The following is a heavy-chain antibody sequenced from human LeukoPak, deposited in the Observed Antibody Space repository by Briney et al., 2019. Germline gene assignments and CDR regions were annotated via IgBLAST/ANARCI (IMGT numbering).Heavy chain of an antibody. CDR1: GYTFTGYY. J-gene: IGHJ4*02. CDR2: INPNSGGT. D-gene: IGHD3-10*01. CDR3: ARVWRYGSGSYYNY. Sequence: GASVKVSCKASGYTFTGYYMHWVRQAPGQGLEWMGWINPNSGGTNYAQKFQGRVTMTRDTSISTAYRELSRLRSDDTAVYYCARVWRYGSGSYYNYWGQGTLVTVSS. V-gene: IGHV1-2*02.